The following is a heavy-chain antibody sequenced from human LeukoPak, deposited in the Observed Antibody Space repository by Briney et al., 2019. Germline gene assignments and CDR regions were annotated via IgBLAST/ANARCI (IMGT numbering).Heavy chain of an antibody. D-gene: IGHD6-13*01. CDR3: AKDRYSSSWIDY. CDR1: GFTFSSYG. Sequence: PGGSLRLSCAASGFTFSSYGMHWVRQAPGKGLEWVAFIRCDGSNKYYADSVKGRFTISRDNSKNTLYLQMNSLRAEDTAVYYCAKDRYSSSWIDYWGQGTLVTVSS. V-gene: IGHV3-30*02. CDR2: IRCDGSNK. J-gene: IGHJ4*02.